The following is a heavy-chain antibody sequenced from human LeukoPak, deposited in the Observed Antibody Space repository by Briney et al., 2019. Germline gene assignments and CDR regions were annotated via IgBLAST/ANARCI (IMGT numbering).Heavy chain of an antibody. CDR1: GFTFSSYS. J-gene: IGHJ6*03. D-gene: IGHD3-10*01. CDR3: AREGWSTMALYYYYYMDV. Sequence: GGSLRLSCAASGFTFSSYSMNWVRQAPRKGLEWVSSISSSSSYIYYADSVKGRFTISRDNAKNSLYLQMNSLRAEDTAVYYCAREGWSTMALYYYYYMDVWGKGTTVTVSS. V-gene: IGHV3-21*01. CDR2: ISSSSSYI.